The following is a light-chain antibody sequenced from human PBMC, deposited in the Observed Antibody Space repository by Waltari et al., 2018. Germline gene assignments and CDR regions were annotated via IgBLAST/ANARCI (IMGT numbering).Light chain of an antibody. CDR1: QIITTW. J-gene: IGKJ1*01. V-gene: IGKV1-5*03. CDR2: KAF. Sequence: DIQMTQSPSTLSASIGDRVTITCRASQIITTWLSWYHQKPGKAPKLLIYKAFSLESGVPSRFSGSGSGTEFTLTISSLQPDDFATYYCQQYNTYWTFGQGTKVEIK. CDR3: QQYNTYWT.